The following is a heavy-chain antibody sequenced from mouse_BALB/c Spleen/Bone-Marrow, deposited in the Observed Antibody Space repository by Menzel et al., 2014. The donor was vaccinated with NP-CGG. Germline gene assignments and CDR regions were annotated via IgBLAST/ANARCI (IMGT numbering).Heavy chain of an antibody. CDR1: GYSFTSYW. D-gene: IGHD2-2*01. CDR3: GREAGYYYAMDY. Sequence: QVQLQQSGPQLVRPGASVKISCKASGYSFTSYWMHWVKQRPGQGLEWIGMIDPSDSETRLNQKFKDKATLTVDKSSSTAYVQLSSPTSEDSAVYYCGREAGYYYAMDYWGQGTSVTVSS. J-gene: IGHJ4*01. V-gene: IGHV1S127*01. CDR2: IDPSDSET.